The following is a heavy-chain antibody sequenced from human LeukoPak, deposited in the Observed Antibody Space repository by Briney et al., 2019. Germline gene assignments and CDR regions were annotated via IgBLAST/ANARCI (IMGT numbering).Heavy chain of an antibody. CDR2: INTDGSST. J-gene: IGHJ6*03. Sequence: GGSLRLSCAASGFTFSSYWMHWVRQAPGKGLVWVSRINTDGSSTSYADSVKGRFTISRDNSKNTLYLQMNSLRAEDTAVYYCAKGGSSSSPYYYYYMDVWGKGTTVTVSS. V-gene: IGHV3-74*01. CDR1: GFTFSSYW. D-gene: IGHD6-6*01. CDR3: AKGGSSSSPYYYYYMDV.